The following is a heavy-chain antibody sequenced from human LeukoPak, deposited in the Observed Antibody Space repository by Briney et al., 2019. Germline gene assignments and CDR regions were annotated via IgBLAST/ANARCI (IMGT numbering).Heavy chain of an antibody. Sequence: GGSLRLSCAASGFTFSSYSMNWVRQAPGKGLEWVSSISSSSSYIYYADSVKGRFTISRDNAKNSLYLQVNSLRVEDTALYYCAREAVAGRGFDYWGQGALVTVSS. V-gene: IGHV3-21*01. D-gene: IGHD6-19*01. CDR2: ISSSSSYI. CDR1: GFTFSSYS. CDR3: AREAVAGRGFDY. J-gene: IGHJ4*02.